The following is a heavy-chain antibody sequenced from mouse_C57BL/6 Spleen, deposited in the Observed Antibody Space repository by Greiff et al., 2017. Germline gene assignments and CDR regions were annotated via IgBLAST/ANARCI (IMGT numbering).Heavy chain of an antibody. D-gene: IGHD1-1*01. V-gene: IGHV14-4*01. CDR2: IDPENGDT. Sequence: DVQLKASWAELVRPGASVKLSCTASGFNIKDDYMPWVKHRPEQGLAWIGWIDPENGDTEYASKFQGKATITADTSSNTAYLQLSSLTSEDTAVYYCTDYYGSSYGYAMDYWGQGTSVTVSS. J-gene: IGHJ4*01. CDR3: TDYYGSSYGYAMDY. CDR1: GFNIKDDY.